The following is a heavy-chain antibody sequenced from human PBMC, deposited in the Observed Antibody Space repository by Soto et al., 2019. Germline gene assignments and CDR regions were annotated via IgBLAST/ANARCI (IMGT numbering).Heavy chain of an antibody. V-gene: IGHV3-73*01. CDR2: IRSKANSYAT. Sequence: GGSLRLSCASSWFTFIGSAMHWVRQASGKGLEWVGRIRSKANSYATAYAASVKGRFTISRDDSKNTAYLQMNSLKTEDTAVYYCTLPNYDFWSGPYYYYYGMDVWGQGTTVTVSS. J-gene: IGHJ6*02. D-gene: IGHD3-3*01. CDR1: WFTFIGSA. CDR3: TLPNYDFWSGPYYYYYGMDV.